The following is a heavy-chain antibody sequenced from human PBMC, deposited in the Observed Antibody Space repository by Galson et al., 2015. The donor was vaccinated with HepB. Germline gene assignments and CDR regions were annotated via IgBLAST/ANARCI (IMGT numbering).Heavy chain of an antibody. J-gene: IGHJ6*02. CDR3: ARAPTVEMATTNYYHGMDV. D-gene: IGHD5-24*01. Sequence: SVKVSCKASGYTFTSYGISWVRQAPGQGLEWMGWISAYNGNTNYAQKLQGRVTMTTDTSTSTAYMELRSLRSDDTAVYYCARAPTVEMATTNYYHGMDVWGQGTTVTVSS. CDR1: GYTFTSYG. V-gene: IGHV1-18*01. CDR2: ISAYNGNT.